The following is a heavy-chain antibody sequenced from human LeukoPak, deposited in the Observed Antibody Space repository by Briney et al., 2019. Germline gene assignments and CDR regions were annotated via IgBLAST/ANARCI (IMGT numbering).Heavy chain of an antibody. CDR1: GYSISSGYY. J-gene: IGHJ4*02. V-gene: IGHV4-38-2*02. CDR2: IYHSGST. Sequence: SETLSLTCTVSGYSISSGYYWGWIRQPPGKGLEWIGSIYHSGSTYYNPSLKSRVTISVDTSKNQFSLKLSSVTAADTAVYYCARDFKQLRDYWGQGTLVTVSS. CDR3: ARDFKQLRDY. D-gene: IGHD6-6*01.